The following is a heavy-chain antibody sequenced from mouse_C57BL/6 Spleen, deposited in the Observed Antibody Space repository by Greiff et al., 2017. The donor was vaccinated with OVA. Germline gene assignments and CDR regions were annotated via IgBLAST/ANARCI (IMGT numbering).Heavy chain of an antibody. Sequence: VQLQQPGAELVMPGASVKLSCKASGYTFTSYWMHWVKQRPGQGLEWIGEIDPSDSYTNYNQKFKGKSTLTVDKSSSTAYMQLSSLTSEDSAVYYCARGDGSSLRYFDVWGKGTTSTVPS. D-gene: IGHD1-1*01. CDR2: IDPSDSYT. CDR1: GYTFTSYW. V-gene: IGHV1-69*01. J-gene: IGHJ1*03. CDR3: ARGDGSSLRYFDV.